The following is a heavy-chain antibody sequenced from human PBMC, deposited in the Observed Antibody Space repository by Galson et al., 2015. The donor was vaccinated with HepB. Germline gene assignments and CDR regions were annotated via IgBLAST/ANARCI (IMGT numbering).Heavy chain of an antibody. Sequence: ETLSLTCTVSGGSISSSSYYWGWIRQPPGKGLEWIGSIYYSGSTYYNPSLKSRVTISVDTSKNQFSLKLSSVTAADTAVYYCARSTYDFWALQHQPFDYWGQGTLVTVSS. CDR2: IYYSGST. V-gene: IGHV4-39*07. CDR3: ARSTYDFWALQHQPFDY. J-gene: IGHJ4*02. D-gene: IGHD3-3*01. CDR1: GGSISSSSYY.